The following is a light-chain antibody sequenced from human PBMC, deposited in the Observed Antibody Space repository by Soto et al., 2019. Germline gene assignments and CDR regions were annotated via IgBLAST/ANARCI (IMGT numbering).Light chain of an antibody. J-gene: IGLJ7*01. Sequence: QSVLSQPPSASGTPGQRVTISCSGSSTNIGSNYVYWYQQVPGTAPKLLIYSNNQRPSGVPDRFSASKSGTSASLAISGLRSEDEAGYYCCLYLGGTSVFGGGTQLTVL. V-gene: IGLV1-47*02. CDR2: SNN. CDR3: CLYLGGTSV. CDR1: STNIGSNY.